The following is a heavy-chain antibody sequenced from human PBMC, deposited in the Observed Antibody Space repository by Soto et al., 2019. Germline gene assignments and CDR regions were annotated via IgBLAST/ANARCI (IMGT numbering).Heavy chain of an antibody. V-gene: IGHV5-10-1*01. D-gene: IGHD1-20*01. CDR1: GYSFTSYW. Sequence: GESLKISCKGSGYSFTSYWISWVRQMPGKGLEWMGRIDPSDSYTNYSPSLQGHVTISADKSISTAYLQWSSLKASDTAMYYCARQNLYNWNDIGMDVWGQGTTVTVSS. J-gene: IGHJ6*02. CDR3: ARQNLYNWNDIGMDV. CDR2: IDPSDSYT.